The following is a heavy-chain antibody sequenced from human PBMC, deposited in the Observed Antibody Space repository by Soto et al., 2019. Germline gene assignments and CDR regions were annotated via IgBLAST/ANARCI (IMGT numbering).Heavy chain of an antibody. CDR2: VSYDGSNK. V-gene: IGHV3-30*18. CDR3: AKGPRYYDSD. Sequence: QVQLVESGGGVVQPGRSLRLSCATSGFTFRSYGMHWVRQAPGKGLEWVAVVSYDGSNKYYSDSVKGRFTISRDNSKNTLYLQMNSLRAEDTSVYFWAKGPRYYDSDWGQGTLVTVSS. CDR1: GFTFRSYG. D-gene: IGHD3-10*01. J-gene: IGHJ4*02.